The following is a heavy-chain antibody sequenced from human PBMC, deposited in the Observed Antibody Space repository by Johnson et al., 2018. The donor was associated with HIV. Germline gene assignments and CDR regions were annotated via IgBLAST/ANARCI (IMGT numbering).Heavy chain of an antibody. CDR2: IRSDTSNK. J-gene: IGHJ3*02. D-gene: IGHD6-13*01. CDR1: GFTFSSFG. Sequence: QVQLVESGGGVVQPGGSLRLSCTASGFTFSSFGMHWVRQAPGKGLEWVAFIRSDTSNKYYADSVKGRFTISRDNSRNTLDLQMNSLRAEDTAVYYCAKDCSSSWGRAFDIWGQGTMVTVSS. V-gene: IGHV3-30*02. CDR3: AKDCSSSWGRAFDI.